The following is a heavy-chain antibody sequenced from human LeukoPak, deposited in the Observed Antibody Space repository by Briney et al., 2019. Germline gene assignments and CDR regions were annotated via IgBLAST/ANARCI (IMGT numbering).Heavy chain of an antibody. CDR1: GFTFDDYA. CDR2: ISWNSGSI. D-gene: IGHD6-13*01. V-gene: IGHV3-9*01. J-gene: IGHJ3*02. Sequence: GGSLRLSCAASGFTFDDYAMHWVRQAPGKGLEWVSGISWNSGSIGYADSVKGRFTISRDNAKNSLYLQMNSLRAEDTALYYCAKRMVPYAFDIWGQGTMVTVSS. CDR3: AKRMVPYAFDI.